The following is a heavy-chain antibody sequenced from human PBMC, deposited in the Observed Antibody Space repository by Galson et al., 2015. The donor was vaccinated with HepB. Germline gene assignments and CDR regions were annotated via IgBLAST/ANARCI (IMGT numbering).Heavy chain of an antibody. CDR3: ARGKWSEGTWGPYYFDY. V-gene: IGHV1-3*01. Sequence: SVKVSCKASGYTFINYAMQWVRQAPGQRLEWMGWINAGNGNTKYSQKFQGRVTITRDTSASTVYLELSNLRSEDTAVHYCARGKWSEGTWGPYYFDYWGQGTLVTVSS. J-gene: IGHJ4*02. CDR2: INAGNGNT. D-gene: IGHD3-16*01. CDR1: GYTFINYA.